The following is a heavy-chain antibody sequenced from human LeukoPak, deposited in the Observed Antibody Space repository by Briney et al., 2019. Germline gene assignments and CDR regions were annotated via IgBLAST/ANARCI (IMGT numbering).Heavy chain of an antibody. CDR3: AKSKGTTGTTGADY. J-gene: IGHJ4*02. CDR1: GFTFSSYG. V-gene: IGHV3-30*18. CDR2: ISYDGSNK. D-gene: IGHD1-1*01. Sequence: GGSLRLSCAASGFTFSSYGMHWVRQAPGKGLEWVAVISYDGSNKYYADSVKGRFTISRDNSKNTLYLQMNSLRAEDTAVYYCAKSKGTTGTTGADYWGQGTLVTVSS.